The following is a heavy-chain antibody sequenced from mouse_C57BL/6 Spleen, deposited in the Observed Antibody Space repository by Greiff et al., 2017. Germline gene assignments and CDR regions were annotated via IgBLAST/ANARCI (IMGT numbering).Heavy chain of an antibody. CDR1: GFNIKDYY. CDR3: ASDYNYGSNPFDY. Sequence: EVQLQESGAELVKPGASVKLSCTASGFNIKDYYMHWVKQRTEQGLEWIGRLDPEDGETKYAPKFPGKATITSDTSSNTAYLQLSSLTSEDTAVYYCASDYNYGSNPFDYWGQGTTLTVSS. D-gene: IGHD1-1*01. V-gene: IGHV14-2*01. J-gene: IGHJ2*01. CDR2: LDPEDGET.